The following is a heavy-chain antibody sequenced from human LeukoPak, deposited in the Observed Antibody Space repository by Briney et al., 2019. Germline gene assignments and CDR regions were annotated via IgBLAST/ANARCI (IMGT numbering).Heavy chain of an antibody. CDR3: AGAMGYNLFDY. Sequence: GGSLRLSCAASGFTFRNYGMHWVRQAPGKGLEWVAVIWYDGSNKYYADSVKGRFTISRDNSKKTLYLQMNSLRGEDTAVYYCAGAMGYNLFDYWGQGALVTVSS. J-gene: IGHJ4*02. CDR1: GFTFRNYG. D-gene: IGHD5-24*01. CDR2: IWYDGSNK. V-gene: IGHV3-30*02.